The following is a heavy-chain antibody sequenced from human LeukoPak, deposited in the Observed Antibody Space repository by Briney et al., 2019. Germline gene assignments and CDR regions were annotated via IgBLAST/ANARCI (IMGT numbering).Heavy chain of an antibody. Sequence: PGGSLRLSCAASGFTFSSYSMNWVRQAPGKGLEWVSYISSSSSIIYYADSVKGRFTISRDNAKNSLYLQMNSLRAEDTAVYYCARDLTTVTTGNYWGQGTLVTVSS. V-gene: IGHV3-48*01. CDR1: GFTFSSYS. D-gene: IGHD4-11*01. CDR3: ARDLTTVTTGNY. J-gene: IGHJ4*02. CDR2: ISSSSSII.